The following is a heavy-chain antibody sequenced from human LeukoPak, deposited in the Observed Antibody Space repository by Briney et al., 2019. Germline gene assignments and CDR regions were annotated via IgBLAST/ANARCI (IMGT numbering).Heavy chain of an antibody. D-gene: IGHD3-10*01. Sequence: GGSLRLSCAAPGFTFDDYAMHWVRQAPGKGLEWVSGISWNSGSIGYADSVKGRFTISRDNAKNSLYLQMNSLRAEDTALYYCAKASYGSGTIFDYWGQGTLVTVSS. J-gene: IGHJ4*02. CDR3: AKASYGSGTIFDY. V-gene: IGHV3-9*01. CDR1: GFTFDDYA. CDR2: ISWNSGSI.